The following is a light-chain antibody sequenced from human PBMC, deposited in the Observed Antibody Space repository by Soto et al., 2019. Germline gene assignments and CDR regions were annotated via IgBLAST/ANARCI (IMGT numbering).Light chain of an antibody. CDR1: QSISVH. V-gene: IGKV1-39*01. CDR3: QQSYITPYT. J-gene: IGKJ2*01. CDR2: AAS. Sequence: DIQMTQSPSSLYESIRDTVTITCRASQSISVHLNWYQQKPGEVPKLLIYAASNLHSGVPSRFSGSGSETDFALTISSLQPEDFATYYCQQSYITPYTFGQGTRLEIK.